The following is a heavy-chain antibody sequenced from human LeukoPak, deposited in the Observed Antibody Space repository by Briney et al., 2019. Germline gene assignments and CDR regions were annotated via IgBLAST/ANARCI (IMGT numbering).Heavy chain of an antibody. Sequence: ASVKVSCKASGYTFTRFDINWVRQATGHGREWMGWMNPGSVNTGYAQSIRGRDTMTRKTSIRTAYLELSSLTSEDTAVYYCASHAYYLSSGSFGHWGQGTLVTVSS. D-gene: IGHD3-10*01. J-gene: IGHJ4*02. CDR3: ASHAYYLSSGSFGH. CDR2: MNPGSVNT. CDR1: GYTFTRFD. V-gene: IGHV1-8*01.